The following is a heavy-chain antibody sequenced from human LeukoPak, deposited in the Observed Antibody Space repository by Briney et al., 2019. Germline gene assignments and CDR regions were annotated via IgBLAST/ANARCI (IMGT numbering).Heavy chain of an antibody. CDR2: INEDGYEK. Sequence: PGGSLRLSCAATGFPLTTYWMSWVRQAPGKGLEWVANINEDGYEKYYVGSVKGRFTISRDNAKNSLYLHMSGLRVEDTAVYYCARGGYSSSWYRPLNCYYYYGMDVWGQGTTVTVSS. J-gene: IGHJ6*02. V-gene: IGHV3-7*03. CDR3: ARGGYSSSWYRPLNCYYYYGMDV. CDR1: GFPLTTYW. D-gene: IGHD6-13*01.